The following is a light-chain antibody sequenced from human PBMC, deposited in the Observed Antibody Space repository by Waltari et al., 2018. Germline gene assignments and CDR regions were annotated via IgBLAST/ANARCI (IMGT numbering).Light chain of an antibody. J-gene: IGLJ2*01. CDR3: QAWDATTGML. CDR1: SSGDNF. Sequence: SYELTQPPSVSVSPGQPVSIPCSGDSSGDNFACWYQQKAGQSPILVIYQDLKRPSGIPERFSGSRSGNTATLTIRGTHVMDEADYYCQAWDATTGMLFGGGTQVTVL. V-gene: IGLV3-1*01. CDR2: QDL.